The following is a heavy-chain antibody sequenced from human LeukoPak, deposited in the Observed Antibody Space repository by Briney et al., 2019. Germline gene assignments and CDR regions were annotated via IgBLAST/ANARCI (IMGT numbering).Heavy chain of an antibody. V-gene: IGHV3-15*01. CDR2: IKSKTDGGTT. CDR1: GFTFSNAW. CDR3: TTDLDNYDSSGYHYY. D-gene: IGHD3-22*01. Sequence: GGSLRLSCAASGFTFSNAWMSWVRQAPGKGLEWVGRIKSKTDGGTTDYAAPVKGRFTISRDDSKNTLYLQMNSLKTEDTAVYYCTTDLDNYDSSGYHYYWGQGTLVTVSS. J-gene: IGHJ4*02.